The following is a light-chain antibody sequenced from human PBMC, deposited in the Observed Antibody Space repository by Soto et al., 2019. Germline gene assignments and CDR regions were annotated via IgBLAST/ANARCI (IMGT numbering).Light chain of an antibody. CDR1: QSLGYY. Sequence: EIVLTQSPATLSLSPGERATLSCRASQSLGYYLAWFQQKHGQAPRLLIYDTSNRASGIPDMFSGSGSGTDFTLTISSLDPEDFAVYYCQQRRDWPLTFGGGTKVEIK. CDR3: QQRRDWPLT. V-gene: IGKV3-11*01. CDR2: DTS. J-gene: IGKJ4*01.